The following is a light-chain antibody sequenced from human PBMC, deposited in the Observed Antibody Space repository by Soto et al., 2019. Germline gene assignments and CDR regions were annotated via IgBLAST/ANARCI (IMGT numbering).Light chain of an antibody. CDR2: DVN. V-gene: IGLV2-11*01. CDR3: GSYAGRYTLV. CDR1: SSDVGGYHY. Sequence: QSALTQPRSVSGSPGPSVTLSCTGTSSDVGGYHYVSWYQHHPGKAPKIIIYDVNKQPSGVPDRYSGSKAGNTAYLTVSGPQTEGEADDDCGSYAGRYTLVVGGGTELAVL. J-gene: IGLJ2*01.